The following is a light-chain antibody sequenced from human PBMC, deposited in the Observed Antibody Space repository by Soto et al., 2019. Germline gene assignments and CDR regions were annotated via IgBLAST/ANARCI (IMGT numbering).Light chain of an antibody. CDR2: GNS. Sequence: QSVLTQPPSVSGAPGQRVTISCTGSSSNIGAGYDVHWYQQLPGTAPKLLIYGNSNRPSGVPDRFSGSKSGTSASLAITGLQAEDEADYYCQSYDSSLSAPNYVFGTWTKVTVL. CDR3: QSYDSSLSAPNYV. J-gene: IGLJ1*01. CDR1: SSNIGAGYD. V-gene: IGLV1-40*01.